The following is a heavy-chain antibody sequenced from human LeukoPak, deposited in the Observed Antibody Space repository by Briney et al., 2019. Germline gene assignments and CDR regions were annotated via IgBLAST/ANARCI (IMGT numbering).Heavy chain of an antibody. CDR3: ATLSRRELDDAFDI. J-gene: IGHJ3*02. Sequence: SQTLSLTCAISGDSVSSISASWNWIRQSPSRGLEWLGRTYYRSDWYHDYAVSLKSRINITADPSKNQFSLHLTSVTPDDTAVYYCATLSRRELDDAFDIWGQGTMVTVSS. CDR2: TYYRSDWYH. CDR1: GDSVSSISAS. D-gene: IGHD1-7*01. V-gene: IGHV6-1*01.